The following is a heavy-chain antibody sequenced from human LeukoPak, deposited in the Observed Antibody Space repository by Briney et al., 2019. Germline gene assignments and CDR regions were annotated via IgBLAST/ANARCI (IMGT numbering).Heavy chain of an antibody. CDR3: ARAFPHLGVYYDILTGADY. CDR2: ISYDGSNK. V-gene: IGHV3-30*04. D-gene: IGHD3-9*01. J-gene: IGHJ4*02. Sequence: GGSLRLSCAASGFTFSSYAMHWVRQAPGKGLEWVAVISYDGSNKYYADSVKGRFTISRDNAKNSLYLQMNSLRAEDTAVYYCARAFPHLGVYYDILTGADYWGQGTLVTVSS. CDR1: GFTFSSYA.